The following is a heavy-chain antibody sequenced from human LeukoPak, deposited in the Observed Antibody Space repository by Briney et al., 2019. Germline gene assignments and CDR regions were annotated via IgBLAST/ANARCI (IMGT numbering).Heavy chain of an antibody. J-gene: IGHJ2*01. CDR3: ARHRPYYYGSGTYYNHAPDTYWYFDL. D-gene: IGHD3-10*01. V-gene: IGHV5-51*01. Sequence: GESLKISCKGSGYSFTSNWIGWVRQMPGKGLEWMGIIYPGDSDTRYSPSSQGQVTISADKSISTAYLQWSSLKTSDTAMYYCARHRPYYYGSGTYYNHAPDTYWYFDLWGRGTLVTVSS. CDR1: GYSFTSNW. CDR2: IYPGDSDT.